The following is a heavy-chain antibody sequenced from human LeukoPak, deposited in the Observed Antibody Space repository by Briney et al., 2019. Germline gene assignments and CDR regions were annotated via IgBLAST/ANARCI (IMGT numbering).Heavy chain of an antibody. CDR3: TKGRSNHY. CDR1: GFTFSDFW. CDR2: INQGGSES. V-gene: IGHV3-7*01. J-gene: IGHJ4*02. D-gene: IGHD4-11*01. Sequence: GGSLRLSCAASGFTFSDFWMGWVRQAPGKGLEWVANINQGGSESYYVDSVKGRFTISRHNAKKSLFLQMNSLRAEDTAVYYCTKGRSNHYWGQGTLVTVSP.